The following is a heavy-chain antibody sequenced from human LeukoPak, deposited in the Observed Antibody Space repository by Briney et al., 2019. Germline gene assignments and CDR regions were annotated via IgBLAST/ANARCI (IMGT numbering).Heavy chain of an antibody. CDR3: ARDGHCTSTDCYEWLAY. V-gene: IGHV1-46*01. CDR2: INPRGTST. J-gene: IGHJ4*02. Sequence: GASVKVSCKASGYSFTGHYMHWVRQAPGQGLEWMGVINPRGTSTIYAEKFQGRIIMTRDLSTTTDYMELSRLRSDDTAVYYCARDGHCTSTDCYEWLAYWGQGTLVTVSS. CDR1: GYSFTGHY. D-gene: IGHD2-2*01.